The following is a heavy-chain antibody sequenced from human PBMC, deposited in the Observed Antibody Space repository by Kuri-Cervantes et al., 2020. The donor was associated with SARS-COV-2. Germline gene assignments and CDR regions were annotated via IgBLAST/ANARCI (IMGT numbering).Heavy chain of an antibody. V-gene: IGHV3-30*04. CDR2: ISSDGINK. CDR1: GFTFKTCA. Sequence: GESLKISCAASGFTFKTCAMHWVRQAPGKGLEWVAMISSDGINKSYADSVKGRFTISRDNSRNTLYPQIISLRTEDTAVFYCARARVGVFDFWGQGALVTVSS. D-gene: IGHD2-21*01. CDR3: ARARVGVFDF. J-gene: IGHJ4*02.